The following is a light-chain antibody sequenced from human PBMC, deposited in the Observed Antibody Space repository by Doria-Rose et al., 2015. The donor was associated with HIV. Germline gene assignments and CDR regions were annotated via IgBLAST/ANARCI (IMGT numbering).Light chain of an antibody. CDR1: QGISRY. J-gene: IGKJ1*01. CDR3: QQFDSFPRT. Sequence: TQSPSLLSASVGVRVTITCWASQGISRYLAWYQQKPGKAPTLLIFGASTLQSGVPSRFSGSGSGTEFTLTISSLQPEDFATYYCQQFDSFPRTFGQGTKVELK. V-gene: IGKV1-9*01. CDR2: GAS.